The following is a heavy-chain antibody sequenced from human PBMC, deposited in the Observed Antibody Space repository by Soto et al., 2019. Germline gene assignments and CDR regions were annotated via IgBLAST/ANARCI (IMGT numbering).Heavy chain of an antibody. Sequence: PSETLSLTCTVSGGSISSYYWSWIRQPPGKGLEWIGYIYYSWNTNYNPSHKSRVTISVDTSKNQFSLKLSSVTAADTAVYYCARGGYGDYPYYFDYWGQGTLVTVSS. J-gene: IGHJ4*02. V-gene: IGHV4-59*01. CDR2: IYYSWNT. CDR1: GGSISSYY. D-gene: IGHD4-17*01. CDR3: ARGGYGDYPYYFDY.